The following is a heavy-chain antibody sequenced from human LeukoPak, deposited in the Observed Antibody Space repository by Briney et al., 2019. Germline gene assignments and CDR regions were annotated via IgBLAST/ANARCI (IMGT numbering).Heavy chain of an antibody. CDR2: ISGSAHKT. D-gene: IGHD5-18*01. V-gene: IGHV3-23*01. J-gene: IGHJ4*02. CDR1: GFTFSNYA. Sequence: GGSLRLSCVASGFTFSNYAMSWVRQAPEKGLDWVSVISGSAHKTRYADSVKGRFTISRDNSENTVYLQMNNLRAEDTALYYCAGRVTGYSSGYVYWGQGTLVTVSS. CDR3: AGRVTGYSSGYVY.